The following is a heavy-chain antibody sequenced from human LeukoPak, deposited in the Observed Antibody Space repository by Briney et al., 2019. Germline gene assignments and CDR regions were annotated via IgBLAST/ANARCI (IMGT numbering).Heavy chain of an antibody. Sequence: ASVKVSCKASGYTFTGYYRHWVRQTPGQGLEWMGWINPNSGGTNYAQKFQGRVTMTRDTSISTAYMELSRLRSDDTAVYYCARDPRYCSGGSCYTPAHHPVADNHLDYWGQGTLVTVSS. J-gene: IGHJ4*02. V-gene: IGHV1-2*02. D-gene: IGHD2-15*01. CDR1: GYTFTGYY. CDR2: INPNSGGT. CDR3: ARDPRYCSGGSCYTPAHHPVADNHLDY.